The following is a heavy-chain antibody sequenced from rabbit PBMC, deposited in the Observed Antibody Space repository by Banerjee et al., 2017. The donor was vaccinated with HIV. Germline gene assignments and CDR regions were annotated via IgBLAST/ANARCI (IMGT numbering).Heavy chain of an antibody. V-gene: IGHV1S45*01. Sequence: EESGGDLVKPEGSLTLTCTASGFSFSSSYWICWVRQAPGKGLEWIACIYGGDSGDTYYASWAKGRFTISKTSSTTVTLQMTSLTAADTATYFCARDNGTRAYPAYAWNLWGPGTLVTVS. CDR3: ARDNGTRAYPAYAWNL. CDR2: IYGGDSGDT. J-gene: IGHJ4*01. D-gene: IGHD7-1*01. CDR1: GFSFSSSYW.